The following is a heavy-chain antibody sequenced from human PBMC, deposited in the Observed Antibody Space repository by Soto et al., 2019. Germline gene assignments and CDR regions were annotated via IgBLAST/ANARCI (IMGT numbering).Heavy chain of an antibody. CDR2: ISYDGSKK. CDR1: GFTFTSYA. CDR3: ARDRLYESNTQYYNYGMDV. J-gene: IGHJ6*02. D-gene: IGHD3-22*01. Sequence: LVESGGGVVQPGRSLRVSCAASGFTFTSYAMHWVRQAPGKGLEWVATISYDGSKKDYAESVKGRFTISRDNSKNTLYLQMNSRRAEDTAVYYCARDRLYESNTQYYNYGMDVWGQGTKVTVSS. V-gene: IGHV3-30-3*01.